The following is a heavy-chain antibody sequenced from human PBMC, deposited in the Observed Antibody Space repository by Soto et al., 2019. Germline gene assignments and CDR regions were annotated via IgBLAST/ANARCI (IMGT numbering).Heavy chain of an antibody. CDR3: ARVAGATSGAFDI. D-gene: IGHD1-26*01. V-gene: IGHV4-34*01. J-gene: IGHJ3*02. CDR2: INHSGST. Sequence: KPSETLSLTCAVYGGSFSGYYWSWIRQPPGKGLEWIGEINHSGSTNYNPSLKSRVTISVDTSKNQFSLKLSSVTAADTAVYYCARVAGATSGAFDIWGQGTMVTVSS. CDR1: GGSFSGYY.